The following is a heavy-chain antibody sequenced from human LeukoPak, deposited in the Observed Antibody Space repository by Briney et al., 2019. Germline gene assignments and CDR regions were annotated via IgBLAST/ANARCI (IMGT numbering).Heavy chain of an antibody. D-gene: IGHD1-26*01. V-gene: IGHV3-30*03. J-gene: IGHJ4*02. Sequence: GGSLRLSCAASGFTFSSYGMHWVRQAPGKGLEWVAVISYDGSNKYYADSVKGRFTISRDNSKNTLYLQMGSLRAEDMAVYYCARGGVGATDWGQGTLVTVSS. CDR1: GFTFSSYG. CDR2: ISYDGSNK. CDR3: ARGGVGATD.